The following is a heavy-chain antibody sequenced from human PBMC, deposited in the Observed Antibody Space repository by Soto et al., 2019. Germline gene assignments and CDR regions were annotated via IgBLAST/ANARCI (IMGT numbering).Heavy chain of an antibody. Sequence: QVQLVQSGAEVKKPGSSVKVSCKASGGTFSSYTISWVRRAPGQGLEWMGRIIPILGIANYAQKFQGRVTITADKSTSTAYMELSSLRSEDTAVYYCARDEGLLGSGSYRGYWGQGTLVTVSS. CDR3: ARDEGLLGSGSYRGY. D-gene: IGHD3-10*01. CDR2: IIPILGIA. V-gene: IGHV1-69*08. J-gene: IGHJ4*02. CDR1: GGTFSSYT.